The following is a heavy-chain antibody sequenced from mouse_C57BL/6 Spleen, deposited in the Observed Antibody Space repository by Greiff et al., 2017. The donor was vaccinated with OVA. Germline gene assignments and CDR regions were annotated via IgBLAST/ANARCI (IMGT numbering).Heavy chain of an antibody. Sequence: VQLQQSGPELVKPGASVKISCKASGYAFSSSWMNWVKQRPGKGLEWIGRIYPGDGDTNYNGKFKGKATLTADKSSSTAYMQLSSLSSEDSAVYFCARWGLYAMDYWGQGTSGTVSS. CDR3: ARWGLYAMDY. CDR1: GYAFSSSW. CDR2: IYPGDGDT. J-gene: IGHJ4*01. D-gene: IGHD3-3*01. V-gene: IGHV1-82*01.